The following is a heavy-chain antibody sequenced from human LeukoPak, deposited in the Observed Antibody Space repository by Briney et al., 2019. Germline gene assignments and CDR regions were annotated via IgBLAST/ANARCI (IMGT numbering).Heavy chain of an antibody. CDR1: GYSFTSYW. CDR2: IYPGDSDT. V-gene: IGHV5-51*01. Sequence: ESLKISCKGSGYSFTSYWIGWVRQMPGKGLEWMGIIYPGDSDTRYSPSFQGQVTISADKSISTAYLQWSSLKASDTAMYYCARPNPSLYYYYGMDVWGQGTTVTVSS. J-gene: IGHJ6*02. CDR3: ARPNPSLYYYYGMDV.